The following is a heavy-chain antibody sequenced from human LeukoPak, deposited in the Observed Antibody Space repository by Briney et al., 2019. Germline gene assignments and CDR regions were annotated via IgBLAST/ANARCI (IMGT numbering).Heavy chain of an antibody. CDR2: IYYSGST. D-gene: IGHD6-19*01. CDR3: ARDGGFRIAVTDPFDY. V-gene: IGHV4-39*07. Sequence: TPSETLSLTCTVSGGSISTNSYFWGWIRQPPGEGLEWIGSIYYSGSTYYNPSLKSRVTISVDTSKNQFSLKVRSVTAADTAVYYCARDGGFRIAVTDPFDYWGQGTLVTVSS. J-gene: IGHJ4*02. CDR1: GGSISTNSYF.